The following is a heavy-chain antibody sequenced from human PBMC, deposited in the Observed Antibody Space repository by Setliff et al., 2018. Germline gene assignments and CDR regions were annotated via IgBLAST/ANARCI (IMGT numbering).Heavy chain of an antibody. Sequence: SETLSLTCTVSGGSVNSGYDNWNWLRQPAGKGLEWIGHINRRGSTNFTPSLKSRVTISVDTSKNQFSLKLSSVTAADTGVYYCASCRYQVPYDYWGQGILVTVSS. CDR1: GGSVNSGYDN. D-gene: IGHD2-2*01. CDR2: INRRGST. V-gene: IGHV4-61*09. CDR3: ASCRYQVPYDY. J-gene: IGHJ4*02.